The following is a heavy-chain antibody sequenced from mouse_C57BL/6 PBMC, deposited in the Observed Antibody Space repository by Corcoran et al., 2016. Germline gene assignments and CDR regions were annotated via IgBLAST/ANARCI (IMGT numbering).Heavy chain of an antibody. Sequence: QVTLKESGPGILQSSQTLRLTCSFSGFSLSTSGMGVSWIRQPSGKGLEWLAHIYWDDDKRYNPSLKSRLTISKDTSRNQVFLKITSVDTADTATYYCARIGELVPYFDYWGQGTTLTVSS. J-gene: IGHJ2*01. D-gene: IGHD4-1*01. CDR2: IYWDDDK. CDR3: ARIGELVPYFDY. V-gene: IGHV8-12*01. CDR1: GFSLSTSGMG.